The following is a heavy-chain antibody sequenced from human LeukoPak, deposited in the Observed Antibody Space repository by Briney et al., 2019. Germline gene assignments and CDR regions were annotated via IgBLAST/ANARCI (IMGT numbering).Heavy chain of an antibody. J-gene: IGHJ4*02. CDR1: NYSVRSDLH. CDR2: IYQSGHA. V-gene: IGHV4-38-2*02. CDR3: ASLRFGDSYFDF. Sequence: PSETLSLTCKVSNYSVRSDLHWSWIRQSPGRGLEWIASIYQSGHAHYSPSLKSRVLISFDTSKKELSLKINSVTATDTALYYCASLRFGDSYFDFWGQGTQVTVSS. D-gene: IGHD3-10*01.